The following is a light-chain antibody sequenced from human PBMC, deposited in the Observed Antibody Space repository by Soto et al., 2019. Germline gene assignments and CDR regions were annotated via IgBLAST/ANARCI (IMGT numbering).Light chain of an antibody. Sequence: EIVLTQSPATRSLSPGARATLSCRASQSVSGYLAWYQQKPGPAPRLLMYDASNRATGIPARFSGSGSGTDFTRTISSLEPEDFEVYYCQQRSNLPSTFGGGTKVEIK. CDR2: DAS. J-gene: IGKJ4*01. CDR1: QSVSGY. CDR3: QQRSNLPST. V-gene: IGKV3-11*01.